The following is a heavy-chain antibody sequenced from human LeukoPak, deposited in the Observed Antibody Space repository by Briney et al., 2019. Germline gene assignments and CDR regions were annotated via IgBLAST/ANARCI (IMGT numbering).Heavy chain of an antibody. CDR3: AKDRRGLANLDY. Sequence: SGGSLRLSCAASGFTFSSSAMSWVRQAPGKGLEWVSGISGSGGSTYYADSVKGRFTISRDNSKNTLYLQMNSLRAEDTAVYYCAKDRRGLANLDYWGQGTLVTVSS. V-gene: IGHV3-23*01. D-gene: IGHD3-16*01. CDR1: GFTFSSSA. CDR2: ISGSGGST. J-gene: IGHJ4*02.